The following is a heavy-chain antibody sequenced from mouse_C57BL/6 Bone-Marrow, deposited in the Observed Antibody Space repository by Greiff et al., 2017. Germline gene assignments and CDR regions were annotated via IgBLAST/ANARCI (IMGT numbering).Heavy chain of an antibody. CDR1: GYTFTSYW. D-gene: IGHD2-4*01. CDR3: ANWYDYEDYFDY. V-gene: IGHV1-50*01. Sequence: QVQLQQPGAELVKPGASVKLSCKASGYTFTSYWMQWVKQRPGQGLEWIGEIDPSDSYTNYNQKFKGKATLTVDTSSSTAYMQLSSLTSEDSAVYYCANWYDYEDYFDYWGQGTTLTVSS. J-gene: IGHJ2*01. CDR2: IDPSDSYT.